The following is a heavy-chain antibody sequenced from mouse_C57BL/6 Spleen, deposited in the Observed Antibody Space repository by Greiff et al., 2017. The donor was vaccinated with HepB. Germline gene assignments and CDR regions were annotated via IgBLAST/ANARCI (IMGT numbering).Heavy chain of an antibody. CDR2: ISSGGDYI. Sequence: EVKLMESGEGLVKPGGSLKLSCAASGFTFSSYAMSWVRQTPEKRLEWVAYISSGGDYIYYADTVKGRFTISRDNARNTLYLQMSSLKSEDTAMYYCTRAKIYYDYANYAMDYWGQGTSVTVSS. D-gene: IGHD2-4*01. J-gene: IGHJ4*01. CDR3: TRAKIYYDYANYAMDY. V-gene: IGHV5-9-1*02. CDR1: GFTFSSYA.